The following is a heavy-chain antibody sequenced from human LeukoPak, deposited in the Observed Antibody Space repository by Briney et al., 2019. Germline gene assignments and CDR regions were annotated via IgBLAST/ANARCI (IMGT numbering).Heavy chain of an antibody. J-gene: IGHJ4*02. CDR2: ISSNGGST. CDR3: VKDRSYGDYYFDY. D-gene: IGHD4-17*01. V-gene: IGHV3-64D*06. CDR1: GFTFSSYA. Sequence: RSGGSLRLSCSASGFTFSSYAMHWVRQAPGKGLEYVSAISSNGGSTYYADSVKGRFTISRENSKNTLYLQTSSLRAEDTAVYYCVKDRSYGDYYFDYWGQGTLVTVSS.